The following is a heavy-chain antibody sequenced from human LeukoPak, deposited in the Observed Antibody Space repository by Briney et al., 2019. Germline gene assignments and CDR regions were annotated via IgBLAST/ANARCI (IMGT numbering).Heavy chain of an antibody. V-gene: IGHV3-30*18. CDR3: AKDNLYSGSYSLDY. J-gene: IGHJ4*02. CDR2: ISYDGSNK. CDR1: GFTFSSYG. Sequence: PGGSLRLSCAASGFTFSSYGMHWVGQAPGKRLEWVAVISYDGSNKYYADSVKGRFTISRDNSKNTLYLQMNSLRAEDTAVYYCAKDNLYSGSYSLDYWGQRTLVTVSS. D-gene: IGHD1-26*01.